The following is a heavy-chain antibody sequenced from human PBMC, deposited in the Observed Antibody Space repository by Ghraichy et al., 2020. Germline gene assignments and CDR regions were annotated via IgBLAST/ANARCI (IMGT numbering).Heavy chain of an antibody. V-gene: IGHV1-18*04. Sequence: ASVKVSCKASGYTFTSYGISWVRQAPGQGLEWMGWISGYNGNTKYAQKVQGRVTMTTDTSTSTAYMELRSLRSDDTAVYYCARARLHLEWLASGMDVWGQGTTVTVSS. D-gene: IGHD3-3*01. CDR2: ISGYNGNT. CDR3: ARARLHLEWLASGMDV. J-gene: IGHJ6*02. CDR1: GYTFTSYG.